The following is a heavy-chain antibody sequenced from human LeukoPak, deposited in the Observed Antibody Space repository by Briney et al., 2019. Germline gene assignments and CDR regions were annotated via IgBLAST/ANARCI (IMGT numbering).Heavy chain of an antibody. J-gene: IGHJ4*02. CDR3: AKGYCSSTTCSVDY. V-gene: IGHV3-30*02. CDR2: IRHDGSNK. CDR1: GFTFSSYS. Sequence: PGGSLRLSCAASGFTFSSYSMNWVRQAPGKGLEWVAFIRHDGSNKYYADSVKGRFTISRDNSKNTLYLQMNSLRAEDTAVYYCAKGYCSSTTCSVDYWGQGTLVTVSS. D-gene: IGHD2-2*01.